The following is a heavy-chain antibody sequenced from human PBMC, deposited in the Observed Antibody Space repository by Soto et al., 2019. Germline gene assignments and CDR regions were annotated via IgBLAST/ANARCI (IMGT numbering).Heavy chain of an antibody. Sequence: VQLQESGPGLVKPSETLSLTCTVSGGSVSSGSYYWSWIRQPPGKGLEWIGYIYYSGSTNYNPSLKSRVTISVDTSKNQFSLKLSSVTAADTAVYYCARSVGYCSSTSCYVDYGMDVWGQGTTVTVSS. D-gene: IGHD2-2*03. V-gene: IGHV4-61*01. CDR2: IYYSGST. J-gene: IGHJ6*02. CDR3: ARSVGYCSSTSCYVDYGMDV. CDR1: GGSVSSGSYY.